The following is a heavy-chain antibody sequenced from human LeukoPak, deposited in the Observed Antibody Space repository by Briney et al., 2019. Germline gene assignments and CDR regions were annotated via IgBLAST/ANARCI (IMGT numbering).Heavy chain of an antibody. CDR2: INHRGST. CDR3: ARGGGRDFDY. CDR1: GGSISSSSYY. V-gene: IGHV4-39*07. D-gene: IGHD2-15*01. Sequence: SETLSLTCTVSGGSISSSSYYWGWIRQPPGKGLEWIGDINHRGSTNYNPSLKSRVTISVDTSKNQFSLNLNSVTAADTAVYYCARGGGRDFDYWGQGTLVTVSS. J-gene: IGHJ4*02.